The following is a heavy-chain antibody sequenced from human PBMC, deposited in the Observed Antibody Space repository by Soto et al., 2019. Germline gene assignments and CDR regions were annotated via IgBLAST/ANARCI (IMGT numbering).Heavy chain of an antibody. CDR2: ISAYNGNT. CDR1: RFGNTSRS. D-gene: IGHD1-26*01. Sequence: VKVRSKAPRFGNTSRSLRSLQQATGQGLEWMGWISAYNGNTNYAQKLQGRVTMTTDTSTSTAYMELRSLRSDDTAVYYCARDAAVGLFDYWGQGTLVTVSS. V-gene: IGHV1-18*01. CDR3: ARDAAVGLFDY. J-gene: IGHJ4*02.